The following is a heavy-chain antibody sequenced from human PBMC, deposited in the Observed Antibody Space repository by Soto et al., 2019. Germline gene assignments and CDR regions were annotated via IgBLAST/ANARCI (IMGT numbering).Heavy chain of an antibody. Sequence: EVQLVESGGGLVQPGGSLRLSCAASGFTFSSYWIHCVRQAPGKGLVWVSRISGDGSHTSYADSVKGRFTISRDNAKNTVYLQMNSLRAEDTAVYYCARFVVVTAGDYWGQGTLVTVSS. V-gene: IGHV3-74*01. CDR1: GFTFSSYW. CDR3: ARFVVVTAGDY. J-gene: IGHJ4*02. D-gene: IGHD2-21*02. CDR2: ISGDGSHT.